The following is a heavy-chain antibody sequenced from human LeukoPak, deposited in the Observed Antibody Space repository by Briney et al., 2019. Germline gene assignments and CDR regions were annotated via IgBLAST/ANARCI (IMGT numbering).Heavy chain of an antibody. CDR1: GYTLTELS. CDR2: FDPEDGET. V-gene: IGHV1-24*01. CDR3: AAPLYSSGDRDAFDI. Sequence: AASVKVSCTVSGYTLTELSMHWVRQAPGRGLEWMGGFDPEDGETIYAQKFQGRVTMTEDTSTDTAYMELSSLRSEDTAVYYCAAPLYSSGDRDAFDIWGQGTMVTVSS. D-gene: IGHD6-19*01. J-gene: IGHJ3*02.